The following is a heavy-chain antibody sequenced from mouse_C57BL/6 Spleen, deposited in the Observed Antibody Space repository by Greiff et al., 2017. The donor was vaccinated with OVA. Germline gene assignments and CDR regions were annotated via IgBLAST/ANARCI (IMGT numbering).Heavy chain of an antibody. V-gene: IGHV1-34*01. CDR2: ISPNNGGN. CDR1: GYTFTDYY. Sequence: VQLQQSGPELVKPGASVKMSCKASGYTFTDYYMHWVKQSPGKSLEWIGYISPNNGGNGYNQKFKGKATLTVDKSSSTASMELRSLTSESSAVYYCAGQASTTVVGDWYVDIWGTGTTVTVSS. D-gene: IGHD1-1*01. J-gene: IGHJ1*03. CDR3: AGQASTTVVGDWYVDI.